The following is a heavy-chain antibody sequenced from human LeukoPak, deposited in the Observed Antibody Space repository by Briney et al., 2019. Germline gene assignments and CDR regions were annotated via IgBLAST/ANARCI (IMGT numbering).Heavy chain of an antibody. J-gene: IGHJ4*02. Sequence: ASVKVSCKASGYTFTSYGITWVRQAPGQGLEWMGWISAYNGNTNYAQKLQGRVTMTTDTSTTTAYMELRSLRSDDTAVYYCARGSTRITMVRGVYFDYWGQGTLVTVSP. CDR2: ISAYNGNT. CDR1: GYTFTSYG. V-gene: IGHV1-18*01. CDR3: ARGSTRITMVRGVYFDY. D-gene: IGHD3-10*01.